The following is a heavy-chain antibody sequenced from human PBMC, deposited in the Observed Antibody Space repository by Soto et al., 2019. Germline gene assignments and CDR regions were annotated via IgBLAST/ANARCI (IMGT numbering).Heavy chain of an antibody. Sequence: PGGSLRLSCAASGFTFSSYGMHWVRQAPGKGLEWVAVISYDGSNKYYADSVKGRFTISRDNSKNTLYLQMNSLRAEDTAVYYCAKDLMEQQLVPSAFDIWGQGTMVTVSS. D-gene: IGHD6-13*01. J-gene: IGHJ3*02. CDR3: AKDLMEQQLVPSAFDI. CDR2: ISYDGSNK. V-gene: IGHV3-30*18. CDR1: GFTFSSYG.